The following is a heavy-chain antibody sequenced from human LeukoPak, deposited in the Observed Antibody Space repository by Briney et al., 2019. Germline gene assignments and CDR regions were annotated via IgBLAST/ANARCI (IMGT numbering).Heavy chain of an antibody. V-gene: IGHV3-48*04. J-gene: IGHJ6*02. CDR2: ISSGGTII. CDR3: AREAVTTTGYYYYGMDV. CDR1: SFTFSSYS. Sequence: PGGSLRLSCVASSFTFSSYSMNWVRQAPGKGLEWVSYISSGGTIIYYADSVKGRFTISRDNAENSLYLQMNSLRAEDTAVYYCAREAVTTTGYYYYGMDVWGQGTTVTVSS. D-gene: IGHD4-17*01.